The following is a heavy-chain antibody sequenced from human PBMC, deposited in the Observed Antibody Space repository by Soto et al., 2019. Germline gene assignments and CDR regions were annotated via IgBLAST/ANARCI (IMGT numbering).Heavy chain of an antibody. CDR2: ISTYNIDT. V-gene: IGHV1-18*01. CDR3: ARGGFAYGYLDF. D-gene: IGHD5-18*01. CDR1: GYTFTSYG. Sequence: QVPLVQSGAEVKKPGASLKVSCKTSGYTFTSYGIVWVRQAPGQGLEWMGWISTYNIDTKYAQKFKGRVTMSTDTSTTTAYMELTSLTSDDTAMYYCARGGFAYGYLDFWGQETLATVSS. J-gene: IGHJ4*02.